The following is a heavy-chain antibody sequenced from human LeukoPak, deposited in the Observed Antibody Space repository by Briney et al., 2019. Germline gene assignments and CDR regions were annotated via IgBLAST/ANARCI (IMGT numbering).Heavy chain of an antibody. D-gene: IGHD6-19*01. Sequence: PSQTLSLTCAISGGSVSSNSAAWSWIRQSPSRGHEWLGRTFFRSKWSYEYAVSLKSRITINPDTSKNQFSLQLISVTPEDTAVYYCARIAVAVTPVWGQGTLVTVSS. CDR2: TFFRSKWSY. V-gene: IGHV6-1*01. CDR1: GGSVSSNSAA. CDR3: ARIAVAVTPV. J-gene: IGHJ4*02.